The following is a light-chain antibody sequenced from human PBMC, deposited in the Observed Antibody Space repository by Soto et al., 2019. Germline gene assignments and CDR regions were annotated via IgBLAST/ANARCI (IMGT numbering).Light chain of an antibody. CDR3: SSYTNINARACV. CDR2: EVT. J-gene: IGLJ1*01. CDR1: SGDIGSYNR. V-gene: IGLV2-14*01. Sequence: QSVLTHPASVSGSPGQSITISCTGTSGDIGSYNRVSWYQQHSGKAPKLIIYEVTGRPSGVSNRFSGSKSGNTASLTISGLQAEDEVEYYCSSYTNINARACVFGTGTKVTLL.